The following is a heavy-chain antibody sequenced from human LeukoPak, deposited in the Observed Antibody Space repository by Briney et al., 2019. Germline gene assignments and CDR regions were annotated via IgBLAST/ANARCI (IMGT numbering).Heavy chain of an antibody. CDR2: ISGSGGST. CDR3: ARTYDFGRGPPGDAFDN. D-gene: IGHD3-3*01. CDR1: GFTFSSYA. Sequence: GGSLRLSCAASGFTFSSYAMSWVRQAPGKGLEWVSAISGSGGSTYYADSVKGRFTISRDNSKNTLYLQMNSLRAEDTAVYYCARTYDFGRGPPGDAFDNWGPGTLVTVSS. V-gene: IGHV3-23*01. J-gene: IGHJ3*02.